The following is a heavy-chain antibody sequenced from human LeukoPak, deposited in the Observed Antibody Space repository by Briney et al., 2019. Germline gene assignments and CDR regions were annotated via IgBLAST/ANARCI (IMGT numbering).Heavy chain of an antibody. J-gene: IGHJ4*02. Sequence: GGSLRLSCAASGFTFSSYAMNWVRQAPGKGLEWVSGISGSGGSTYYADSVKGRFTISKDNSKNTLYLQMNSLRAEDTAVYYCARAIPGGGYFDYWGQGTLVTVSS. CDR1: GFTFSSYA. CDR3: ARAIPGGGYFDY. CDR2: ISGSGGST. V-gene: IGHV3-23*01. D-gene: IGHD3-16*01.